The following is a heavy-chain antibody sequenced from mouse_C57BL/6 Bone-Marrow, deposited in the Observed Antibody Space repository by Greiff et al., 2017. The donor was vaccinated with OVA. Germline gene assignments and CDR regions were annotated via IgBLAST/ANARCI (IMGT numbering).Heavy chain of an antibody. CDR3: ARENDHDVLLLDV. CDR2: INPNNGGT. CDR1: GYTFTDYY. V-gene: IGHV1-26*01. Sequence: EVQLQQSGPELVKPGASVKISCKASGYTFTDYYMNWVKQSHGKSLEWIGDINPNNGGTSYNQKFKGKATLTVDKSSSTAYMELRSLTSEDYAVYYCARENDHDVLLLDVWGTGTTVTVSS. J-gene: IGHJ1*03. D-gene: IGHD2-4*01.